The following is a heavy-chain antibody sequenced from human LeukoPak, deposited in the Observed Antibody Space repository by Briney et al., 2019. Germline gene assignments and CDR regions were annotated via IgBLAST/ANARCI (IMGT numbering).Heavy chain of an antibody. CDR2: ISGSGCTI. J-gene: IGHJ4*02. CDR3: TKVGPGSYFDN. Sequence: GGSLRLSCAASGFTFSTNAMSWVRQAPGKGLEWVSAISGSGCTIYYADSVKGRFTTSRDNSKNTVYLQMNGLRAEDTAVYYCTKVGPGSYFDNWGQGTLVTVSS. V-gene: IGHV3-23*01. CDR1: GFTFSTNA. D-gene: IGHD1-26*01.